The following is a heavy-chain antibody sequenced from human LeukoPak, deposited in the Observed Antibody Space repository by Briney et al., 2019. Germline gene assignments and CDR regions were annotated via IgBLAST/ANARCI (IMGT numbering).Heavy chain of an antibody. D-gene: IGHD3-22*01. CDR2: IYSGGDT. CDR3: ARGDGYLYDSSGYYGVGAFDI. CDR1: GFTVSDSY. Sequence: GGSLRLSCAASGFTVSDSYMSWVRQAPGKGLEWVSVIYSGGDTYYADSVMGRFTISRDNSKNTLYLQMNSLRAEDTAVYYCARGDGYLYDSSGYYGVGAFDIWGQGTKVIVSS. V-gene: IGHV3-53*01. J-gene: IGHJ3*02.